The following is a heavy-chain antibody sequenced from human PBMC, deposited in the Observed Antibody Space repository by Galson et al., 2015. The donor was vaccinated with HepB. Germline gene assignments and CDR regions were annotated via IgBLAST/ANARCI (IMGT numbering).Heavy chain of an antibody. CDR3: ARTPLYGTYSYYYYMDV. Sequence: SLRLSCAASGFTFSDYYMSWIRQAPGKGLEWVSYISSSGSTIYYADSVKGRFTISRDNAKNSLYLQMNSLRAEDTAVYYCARTPLYGTYSYYYYMDVWGKGTTVTVSS. D-gene: IGHD2-8*01. J-gene: IGHJ6*03. CDR2: ISSSGSTI. V-gene: IGHV3-11*01. CDR1: GFTFSDYY.